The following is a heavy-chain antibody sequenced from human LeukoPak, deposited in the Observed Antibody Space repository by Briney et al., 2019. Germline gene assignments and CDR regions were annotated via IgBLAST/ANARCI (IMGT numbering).Heavy chain of an antibody. CDR2: ISSSSRYK. V-gene: IGHV3-21*01. D-gene: IGHD3-10*01. Sequence: GGSLRLSCAASGFTFSNAWMSWVRQAPGKGLEWVKSISSSSRYKYYADSVKGRFTISRDNTKNSLYLQMNSLRAEDKAVYYCASGIWFGEFEGYWGQGTLVTVSS. J-gene: IGHJ4*02. CDR3: ASGIWFGEFEGY. CDR1: GFTFSNAW.